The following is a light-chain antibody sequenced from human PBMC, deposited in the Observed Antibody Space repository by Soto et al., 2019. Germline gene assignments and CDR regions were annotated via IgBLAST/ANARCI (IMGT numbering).Light chain of an antibody. CDR2: DAS. V-gene: IGKV1-5*01. Sequence: DIQRTQSPSTLSASVGYRFTITCLASQSISSWLAWYQQKPGKAPKLLIYDASSLESGVPSRFSGSGSGTEFTLTISSLQPDDFATYYCQQYNSYSPDTFGQGTRLEIK. J-gene: IGKJ5*01. CDR3: QQYNSYSPDT. CDR1: QSISSW.